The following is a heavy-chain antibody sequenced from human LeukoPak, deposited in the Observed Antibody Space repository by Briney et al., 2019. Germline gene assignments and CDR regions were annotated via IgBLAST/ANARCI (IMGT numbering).Heavy chain of an antibody. V-gene: IGHV4-39*01. D-gene: IGHD2-2*01. CDR3: ASDQLLLYALDY. CDR2: IYYSGST. Sequence: SETLSLTCTVSGGSISSSSYYWGWIRQPPGKGLEWIGSIYYSGSTYYNPSLKSRVTISVVTSKNQFSLKLSSVTAADTAVYYCASDQLLLYALDYWGQGTLVTVSS. J-gene: IGHJ4*02. CDR1: GGSISSSSYY.